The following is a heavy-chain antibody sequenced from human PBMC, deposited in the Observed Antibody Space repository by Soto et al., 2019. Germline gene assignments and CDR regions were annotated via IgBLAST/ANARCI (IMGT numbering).Heavy chain of an antibody. J-gene: IGHJ6*02. Sequence: QVQLVQSGAEVKKPGASVKVSCKASGYTFTRYAMHWVRQAPGQRLEWMGWINAGNGNTKYSQKFQGRVTITRDTXXSTADMELRSLRSEDTAVYYCASSSRVAAPYGMDVWGQGTTVTVSS. CDR3: ASSSRVAAPYGMDV. CDR1: GYTFTRYA. D-gene: IGHD6-13*01. CDR2: INAGNGNT. V-gene: IGHV1-3*01.